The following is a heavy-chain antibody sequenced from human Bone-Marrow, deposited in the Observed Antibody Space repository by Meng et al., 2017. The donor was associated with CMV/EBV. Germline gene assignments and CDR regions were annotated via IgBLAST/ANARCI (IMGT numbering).Heavy chain of an antibody. V-gene: IGHV3-23*03. D-gene: IGHD1-26*01. Sequence: GGSLRLSCAASGFTFSDYYMSWVRQAPGKGLEWVSVIYSGGSSTYYADSVKGRFTISRDNSKNTLYLQMNSLRAEDTAVYYCAKRVSSVGAISDWGQGTLVTVSS. CDR2: IYSGGSST. J-gene: IGHJ4*02. CDR1: GFTFSDYY. CDR3: AKRVSSVGAISD.